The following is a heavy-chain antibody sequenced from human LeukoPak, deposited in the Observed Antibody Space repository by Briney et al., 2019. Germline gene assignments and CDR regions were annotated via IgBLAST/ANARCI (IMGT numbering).Heavy chain of an antibody. D-gene: IGHD2-2*01. Sequence: GGSLRLSCAASGFTFSSYAMSWVRQAPGKGLEWVSAISGSGGSTYYADSVKGRFTISRDNSKNTLYLQMNSLRAEDTAVYYCAKDQQIPKIVVVPAATFDYWGQGTLVTVSS. J-gene: IGHJ4*02. V-gene: IGHV3-23*01. CDR1: GFTFSSYA. CDR3: AKDQQIPKIVVVPAATFDY. CDR2: ISGSGGST.